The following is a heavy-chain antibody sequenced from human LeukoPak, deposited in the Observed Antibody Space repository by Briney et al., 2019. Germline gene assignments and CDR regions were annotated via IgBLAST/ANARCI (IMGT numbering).Heavy chain of an antibody. Sequence: PGGSLTLSCAASGFTFSVFAMTWVRQAPGKGLEWVANIKQDGSEKYYVDSVKGRFTIPRDNAKNSLYPQMNSLRAEDTAVYYCARGVDYWGQGTLVTVSS. V-gene: IGHV3-7*01. CDR1: GFTFSVFA. J-gene: IGHJ4*02. CDR3: ARGVDY. CDR2: IKQDGSEK.